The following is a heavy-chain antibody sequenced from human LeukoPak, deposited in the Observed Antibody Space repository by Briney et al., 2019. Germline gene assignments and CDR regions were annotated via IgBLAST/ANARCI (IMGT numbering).Heavy chain of an antibody. D-gene: IGHD1-26*01. Sequence: SETLSLTCAVSGYSISSGYYWGWIRQPPGKGLEWIGNIYHSGTTYYNPSLKSRVTISIDASKNQFSLNLSSVTAADTAVYYCASPRSYYSHAFDIWGQGTMVTVSS. CDR1: GYSISSGYY. CDR2: IYHSGTT. CDR3: ASPRSYYSHAFDI. J-gene: IGHJ3*02. V-gene: IGHV4-38-2*01.